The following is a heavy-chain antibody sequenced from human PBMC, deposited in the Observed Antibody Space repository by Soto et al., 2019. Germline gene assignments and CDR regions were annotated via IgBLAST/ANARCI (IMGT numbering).Heavy chain of an antibody. CDR2: INHSGIT. CDR1: SGSFSGYY. V-gene: IGHV4-34*01. D-gene: IGHD3-10*01. CDR3: ARGRAYYASGLFGFDP. J-gene: IGHJ5*02. Sequence: QVQLQQWGAGLLKPSETLSLTCAVYSGSFSGYYWTWIRQPPGKGLEWIGVINHSGITHYNPSLKSRVTISLDTSKNQYSLKLTSVNAPDTAVYFCARGRAYYASGLFGFDPWGQGTLVTVSS.